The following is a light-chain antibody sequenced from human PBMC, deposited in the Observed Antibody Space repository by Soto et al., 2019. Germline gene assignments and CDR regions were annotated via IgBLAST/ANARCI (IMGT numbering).Light chain of an antibody. J-gene: IGKJ4*01. CDR3: QQYSATPVT. CDR2: WAS. CDR1: QSIFYSSNNKNY. V-gene: IGKV4-1*01. Sequence: DIVMTQSPDSLAVSLGERATINCKSSQSIFYSSNNKNYLAWYQQKPGQPPKLLISWASTRASGVPDRFSGSGSGTDFTLTISSLQAEDVAVYYCQQYSATPVTFGGGTKVQIK.